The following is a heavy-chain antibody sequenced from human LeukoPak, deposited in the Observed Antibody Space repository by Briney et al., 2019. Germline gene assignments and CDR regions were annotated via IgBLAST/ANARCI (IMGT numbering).Heavy chain of an antibody. V-gene: IGHV4-61*01. CDR1: GGSVSSSSYY. Sequence: PSETLSLTCTVSGGSVSSSSYYWSWIRQPPGKGLEWIGYLSYSGSTNYNPSLKSRVSISVDTSKNQFSLKLSSVTAADTAVYYCARYPHCSCTDCYVTWGQGTLVIVPA. CDR2: LSYSGST. CDR3: ARYPHCSCTDCYVT. J-gene: IGHJ4*02. D-gene: IGHD2-2*01.